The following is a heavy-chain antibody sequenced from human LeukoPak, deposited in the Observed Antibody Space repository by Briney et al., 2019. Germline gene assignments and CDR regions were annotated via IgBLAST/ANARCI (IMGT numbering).Heavy chain of an antibody. V-gene: IGHV4-59*01. D-gene: IGHD5-18*01. J-gene: IGHJ4*02. CDR2: IYYSGST. CDR1: GDSLNSYY. Sequence: SETLSLTCTVSGDSLNSYYWSWIRQPPGKGLEWIGYIYYSGSTNYNPSLKSRVTISVDTSKNQFSLKLTSVTAADTAVYYCTEGRIQLGYWGQGTLITVSS. CDR3: TEGRIQLGY.